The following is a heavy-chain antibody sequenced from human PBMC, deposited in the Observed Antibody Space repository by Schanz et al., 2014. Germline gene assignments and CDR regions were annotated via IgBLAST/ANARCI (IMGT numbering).Heavy chain of an antibody. CDR2: INSDGTTT. Sequence: EVQLLESGGGLVQPGGSLRLSCAASGFPFNEYGMLWVRQAPGKGLEWVSHINSDGTTTTYADSVKGRFTISRDNSKNTLFLQMSSLRAEDTAVYYCARDAVTSVLTPGFYYWGQGTLVTVSS. D-gene: IGHD4-17*01. CDR1: GFPFNEYG. CDR3: ARDAVTSVLTPGFYY. J-gene: IGHJ4*02. V-gene: IGHV3-74*02.